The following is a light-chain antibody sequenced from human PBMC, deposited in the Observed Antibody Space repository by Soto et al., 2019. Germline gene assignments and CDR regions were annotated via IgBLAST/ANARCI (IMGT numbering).Light chain of an antibody. Sequence: DILMTQSTSSVSASVGDRVTITCRASQGISSSLAWYHQKPGKAPNLLIYEASNLQSGVTSRFSGSGSGTDFTLTISSLQPEDCATYYCQQANSFPYTFGQGTKLEIK. J-gene: IGKJ2*01. CDR3: QQANSFPYT. V-gene: IGKV1-12*01. CDR1: QGISSS. CDR2: EAS.